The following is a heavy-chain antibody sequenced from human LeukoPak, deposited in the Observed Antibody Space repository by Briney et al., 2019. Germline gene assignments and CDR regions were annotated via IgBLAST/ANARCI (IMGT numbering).Heavy chain of an antibody. V-gene: IGHV3-53*01. CDR1: GFTVSRNY. CDR2: IYSGGTT. J-gene: IGHJ4*02. D-gene: IGHD2-15*01. Sequence: GGSLRLSCAASGFTVSRNYMMWVRQAPGKGLEWASVIYSGGTTYYADSVKGRFTISRDNAKNSLYLQMNSLRAEDTAVYYCARDKTTCSGGSCYPYFDYWGQGTLVTVSS. CDR3: ARDKTTCSGGSCYPYFDY.